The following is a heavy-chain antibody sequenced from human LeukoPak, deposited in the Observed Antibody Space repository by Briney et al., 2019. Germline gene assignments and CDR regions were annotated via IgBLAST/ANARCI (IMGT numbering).Heavy chain of an antibody. CDR1: GFTFSSYA. V-gene: IGHV3-23*01. D-gene: IGHD3-22*01. J-gene: IGHJ4*02. CDR2: ITGKSVST. CDR3: ANMVVVITTGY. Sequence: GGSLRLSCAASGFTFSSYAMSWFRQARGKGLDWVSAITGKSVSTYYADSVKGGFTISTDNSKNPLVLQMNSLRAEDTTVYYCANMVVVITTGYWGQGTLVTVSS.